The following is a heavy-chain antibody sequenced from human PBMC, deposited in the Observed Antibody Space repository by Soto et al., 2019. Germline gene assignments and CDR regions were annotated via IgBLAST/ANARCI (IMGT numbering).Heavy chain of an antibody. CDR2: ISAYNGNT. V-gene: IGHV1-18*01. D-gene: IGHD4-17*01. CDR3: ARDHLNDYGDPNWFDP. J-gene: IGHJ5*02. Sequence: GASVKVSCKDSGYTFTSYGIIWVRQAPGQGLEWMGWISAYNGNTYYAQRLQGRVTMTTDTSTSTAYMELRSLRSDDTAVYYCARDHLNDYGDPNWFDPWGQGTLVTVST. CDR1: GYTFTSYG.